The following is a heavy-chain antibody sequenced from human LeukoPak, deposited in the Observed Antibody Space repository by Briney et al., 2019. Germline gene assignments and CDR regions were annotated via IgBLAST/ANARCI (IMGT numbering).Heavy chain of an antibody. D-gene: IGHD3-10*01. CDR2: IWYDGNNK. CDR1: GFTFSNYG. Sequence: GGSLRLSCAASGFTFSNYGMHWVRQAPGKGLEGVAFIWYDGNNKYYADSVDGRFTISRDSSENTLYLQMNSLRAEETAVYYCAKDPLLYGSGSYYFDYGGQGTLVTVSS. V-gene: IGHV3-30*02. J-gene: IGHJ4*02. CDR3: AKDPLLYGSGSYYFDY.